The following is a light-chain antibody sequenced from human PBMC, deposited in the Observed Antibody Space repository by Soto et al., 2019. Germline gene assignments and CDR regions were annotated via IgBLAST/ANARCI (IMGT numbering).Light chain of an antibody. V-gene: IGLV1-44*01. CDR1: SSNIGPDT. Sequence: QSVLTQPRSASGTPGQRVTISCSGSSSNIGPDTVNWYQQLPRTAPKLLISNNNRRPSGGPDRFSGSNSGTSASLAISGLQSEDEADYYCAAWDDSLNGRVFGGGTKLTVL. J-gene: IGLJ2*01. CDR3: AAWDDSLNGRV. CDR2: NNN.